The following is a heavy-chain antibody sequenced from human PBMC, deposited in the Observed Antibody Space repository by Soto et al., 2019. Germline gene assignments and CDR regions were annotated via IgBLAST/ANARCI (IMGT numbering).Heavy chain of an antibody. Sequence: SVKVSCKASGGTFGSQGIAWVRQAPGQGLEWMGGFIAMLGTPTYAKKVQGRATISADESLTSSYLELRSLRSEDTGVYFCARGAMDNFDYWGQGPVVTVSS. D-gene: IGHD5-18*01. CDR1: GGTFGSQG. CDR2: FIAMLGTP. J-gene: IGHJ4*02. V-gene: IGHV1-69*13. CDR3: ARGAMDNFDY.